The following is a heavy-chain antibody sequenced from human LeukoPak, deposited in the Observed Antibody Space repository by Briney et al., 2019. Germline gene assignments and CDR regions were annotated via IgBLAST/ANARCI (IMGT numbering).Heavy chain of an antibody. Sequence: SETLSLTCTVSGGSISNYFWNWVRQPPGKGLEWIGYIYYSGSTNYNPSLKSRVTISVDTSKNQFSLKLWSVTAADTAVYYCARGTAPDTHWGQGALVTVSS. J-gene: IGHJ4*02. CDR3: ARGTAPDTH. V-gene: IGHV4-59*08. CDR1: GGSISNYF. D-gene: IGHD6-13*01. CDR2: IYYSGST.